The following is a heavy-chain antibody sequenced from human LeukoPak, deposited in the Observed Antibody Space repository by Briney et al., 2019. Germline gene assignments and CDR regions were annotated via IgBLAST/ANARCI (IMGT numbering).Heavy chain of an antibody. J-gene: IGHJ4*02. CDR1: GFTVSSNY. D-gene: IGHD5-24*01. Sequence: GGSLRLSCAASGFTVSSNYMSWVRQAPGKGLEWVSVIYSGSSTYYADSVKGRFTISRDNSKNTLYLQMNSLRAEDTAVYYCARDLGDGYNRGGYWGQGTLVTVSS. CDR2: IYSGSST. CDR3: ARDLGDGYNRGGY. V-gene: IGHV3-53*01.